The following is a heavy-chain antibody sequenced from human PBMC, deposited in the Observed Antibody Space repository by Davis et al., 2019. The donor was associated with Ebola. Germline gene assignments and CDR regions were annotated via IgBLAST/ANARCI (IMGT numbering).Heavy chain of an antibody. D-gene: IGHD5-18*01. CDR3: TRARGYSYGFADY. CDR2: IRSKAYGGTT. V-gene: IGHV3-49*04. Sequence: GGSLRLSCTASGFTFGDYAMSWVRQAPGKGLEWVGFIRSKAYGGTTEYAASVKGRFTISRDDSKSIAYLQMNSLKTEDTAVYYCTRARGYSYGFADYWGQGTLATVSS. J-gene: IGHJ4*02. CDR1: GFTFGDYA.